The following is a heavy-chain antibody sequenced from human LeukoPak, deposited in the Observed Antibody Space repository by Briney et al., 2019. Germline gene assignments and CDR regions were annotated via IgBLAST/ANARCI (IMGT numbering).Heavy chain of an antibody. D-gene: IGHD2-21*01. J-gene: IGHJ4*02. Sequence: GGSLRLSCAASEFTFSNAWMSWVRQAPGKGLEWVGRIRSKTDGGTTGYAAPVKGRFTISRDDSKNTVYLQMNSLKTEDTGVYYCIRDASIGTHYFDFWGQGTLVTVSS. CDR2: IRSKTDGGTT. V-gene: IGHV3-15*01. CDR3: IRDASIGTHYFDF. CDR1: EFTFSNAW.